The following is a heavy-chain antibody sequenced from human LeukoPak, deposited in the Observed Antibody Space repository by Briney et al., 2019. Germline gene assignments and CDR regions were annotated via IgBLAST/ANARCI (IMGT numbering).Heavy chain of an antibody. V-gene: IGHV1-69*13. CDR2: IIPIFGTS. D-gene: IGHD2-15*01. CDR3: AVGRCSGYSCNSEFDY. Sequence: SVKVSCKASGGTFSNYGLSWVRQAPGQGLEWLGGIIPIFGTSNYAQQFQGRVTITADESTSTAYLELSSLRSDDTAVYYCAVGRCSGYSCNSEFDYWGQGTLVTVSS. J-gene: IGHJ4*02. CDR1: GGTFSNYG.